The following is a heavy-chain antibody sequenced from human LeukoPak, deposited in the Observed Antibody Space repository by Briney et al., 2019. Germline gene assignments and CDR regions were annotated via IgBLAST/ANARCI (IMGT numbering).Heavy chain of an antibody. Sequence: GASVKVSCKASGYTFTSYYMHWVRQAPGQGLEWMGWINPNSGGTNYAQKFQGRVTMTRDTSISTAYMELSGLRSDDTAVYYCASAYYDSSPFDYWGQGTLVTVSS. CDR3: ASAYYDSSPFDY. CDR2: INPNSGGT. J-gene: IGHJ4*02. V-gene: IGHV1-2*02. CDR1: GYTFTSYY. D-gene: IGHD3-22*01.